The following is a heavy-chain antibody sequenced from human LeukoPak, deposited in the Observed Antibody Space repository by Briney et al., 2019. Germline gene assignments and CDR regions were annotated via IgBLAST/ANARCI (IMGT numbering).Heavy chain of an antibody. V-gene: IGHV4-39*01. CDR2: ISYSGII. J-gene: IGHJ4*02. D-gene: IGHD1-14*01. Sequence: SETLSLTCTVSGDSISRSDNHWVWIRQPPGKGLEWLATISYSGIIYYNASLTSRVTISVDTMKNQFYLRLTSVTAADTAVYYCVQHSALTPFENWGQGTLVTVSS. CDR3: VQHSALTPFEN. CDR1: GDSISRSDNH.